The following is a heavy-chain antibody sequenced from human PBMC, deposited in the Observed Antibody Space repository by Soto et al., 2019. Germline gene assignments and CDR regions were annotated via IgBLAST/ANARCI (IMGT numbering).Heavy chain of an antibody. D-gene: IGHD2-2*01. V-gene: IGHV3-21*01. CDR2: ISSSSSYI. J-gene: IGHJ3*02. Sequence: GGSLRLSCAASGFTFSSYSMNWVRQAPGKGLEWVSSISSSSSYIYYADSVKGRFTISRDNAKNSLYLQMNSLRAEDTAVYYCARALTSPGAFDIWGQGTMVTVSS. CDR3: ARALTSPGAFDI. CDR1: GFTFSSYS.